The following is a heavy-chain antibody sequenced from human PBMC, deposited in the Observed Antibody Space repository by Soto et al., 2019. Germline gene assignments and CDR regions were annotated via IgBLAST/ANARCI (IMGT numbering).Heavy chain of an antibody. CDR3: ARDRGGVYVGVAACFDY. CDR1: GFTFSSYA. V-gene: IGHV3-30-3*01. CDR2: ISYDGSNK. Sequence: QVQLVESGGGVVQPGRSLRLSCAASGFTFSSYAMHWVRQAPGKGLEWVAVISYDGSNKYYADSVKGRFTISRDNSKNTLYLKSIRLRAEAAAVYYGARDRGGVYVGVAACFDYWGQGTLVTVSS. J-gene: IGHJ4*02. D-gene: IGHD2-15*01.